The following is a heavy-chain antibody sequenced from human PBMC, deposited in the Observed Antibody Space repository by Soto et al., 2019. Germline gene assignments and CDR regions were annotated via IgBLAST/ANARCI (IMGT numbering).Heavy chain of an antibody. CDR1: GYTFTSYA. V-gene: IGHV1-2*04. CDR3: ARVGEGSGYDPAYYYGMDV. D-gene: IGHD5-12*01. CDR2: INPNSGGT. Sequence: ASVKVSCKASGYTFTSYAIHWVRQAPGQRLEWMGWINPNSGGTNYAQKFQGWVTMTRDTSISTAYMELSRLRSDDTAVYYCARVGEGSGYDPAYYYGMDVWGQGTTVTVSS. J-gene: IGHJ6*02.